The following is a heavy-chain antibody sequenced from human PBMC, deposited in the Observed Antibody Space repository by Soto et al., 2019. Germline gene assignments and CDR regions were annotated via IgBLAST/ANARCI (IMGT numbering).Heavy chain of an antibody. V-gene: IGHV3-74*01. CDR2: MNSDGSRI. J-gene: IGHJ6*03. CDR3: ARGASGRYYMDV. D-gene: IGHD3-10*01. CDR1: GFTFSSHW. Sequence: EVQLVESGGVLVQPGGSLRLSCAASGFTFSSHWMHWVRQAPGKGLVWVSRMNSDGSRINYADSVKGRLTISRDNAKNTVYLQMNSLRAEDTAVYICARGASGRYYMDVWGKGTTVTVSS.